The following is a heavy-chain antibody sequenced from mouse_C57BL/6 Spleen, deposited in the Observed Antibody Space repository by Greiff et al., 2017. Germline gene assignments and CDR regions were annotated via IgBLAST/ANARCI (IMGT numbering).Heavy chain of an antibody. CDR1: GFTFSDYY. V-gene: IGHV5-12*01. Sequence: EVKLMESGGGLVQPGGSLKLSCAASGFTFSDYYMYWVRQTPEKRLEWVAYISNGGGSTYYPDTVKGRFTISRDNAKNTLYLQMSRLKSEDTAMYYCARHNYGLFDYWGQGTTLTVSS. CDR2: ISNGGGST. CDR3: ARHNYGLFDY. D-gene: IGHD1-1*01. J-gene: IGHJ2*01.